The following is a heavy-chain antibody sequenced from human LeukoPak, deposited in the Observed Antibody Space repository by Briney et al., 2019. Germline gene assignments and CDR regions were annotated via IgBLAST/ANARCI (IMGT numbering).Heavy chain of an antibody. CDR1: GYTFTGYY. V-gene: IGHV1-2*02. CDR2: INPNSGGT. CDR3: ARDPPRTGDNRYYFDY. J-gene: IGHJ4*02. Sequence: SVKVSCKASGYTFTGYYMHWVRQAPEQGLEWMGWINPNSGGTNYAQKFQGRVTMTRDTSISTAYMELSRLRSDDTAMYYCARDPPRTGDNRYYFDYWGQGTLVTVSS. D-gene: IGHD7-27*01.